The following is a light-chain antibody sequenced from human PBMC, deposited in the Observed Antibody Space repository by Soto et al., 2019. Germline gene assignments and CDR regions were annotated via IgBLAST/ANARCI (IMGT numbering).Light chain of an antibody. CDR2: QTS. J-gene: IGKJ1*01. CDR3: HQRQSWPRT. Sequence: EIVLTQSPATLSSFPGDRVTLYCRASQCINTRLAWYQHRPGQAPRLLIYQTSLRAAGIPARFSASGSGTDFTLTISDVQPEDFALYYCHQRQSWPRTFGQGTKVDI. CDR1: QCINTR. V-gene: IGKV3-11*01.